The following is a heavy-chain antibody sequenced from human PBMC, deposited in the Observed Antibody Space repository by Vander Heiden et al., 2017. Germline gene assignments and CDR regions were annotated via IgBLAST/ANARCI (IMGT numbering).Heavy chain of an antibody. CDR3: ANSQGYYYGMDV. CDR2: ITFDGTSK. CDR1: GFTFSSYG. V-gene: IGHV3-30*18. Sequence: VRRVESGGGVVRPGRHLRLACPGSGFTFSSYGMHWVSQFPGKGLEWVAVITFDGTSKYHADSVEGRFTISRDNSKNTLYLQMNSLRIEDTAVYYCANSQGYYYGMDVWGQGTTVTVSS. J-gene: IGHJ6*02.